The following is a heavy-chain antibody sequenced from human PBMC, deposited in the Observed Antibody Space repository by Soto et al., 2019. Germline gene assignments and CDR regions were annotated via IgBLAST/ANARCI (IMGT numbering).Heavy chain of an antibody. D-gene: IGHD3-22*01. CDR2: ISAYNGIT. Sequence: QVQLVQSEGEVKKPGASVKVSCRASGYTFAKYGVSWVRQAPGQGLEWMGWISAYNGITKYAQKFQGRVTLTTDSSTNTAYMELRSLTSDDTAVYFCARGSEEEDLDSSGFSSNVLYWGQGTLVPVSS. CDR1: GYTFAKYG. V-gene: IGHV1-18*04. CDR3: ARGSEEEDLDSSGFSSNVLY. J-gene: IGHJ4*02.